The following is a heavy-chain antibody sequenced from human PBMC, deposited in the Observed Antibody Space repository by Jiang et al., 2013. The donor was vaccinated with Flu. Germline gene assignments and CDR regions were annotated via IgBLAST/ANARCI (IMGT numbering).Heavy chain of an antibody. Sequence: TLSCAASGFTFSYFAMFWVRQSPGKGPEWVASVRHDGSNKFYVDSVKGRFTIPRDNSRNTLYLQMNSLRSEDTAVYYCATLRGSSFDTYLADFWGQGTLVTV. V-gene: IGHV3-30*02. D-gene: IGHD3-3*02. CDR2: VRHDGSNK. CDR3: ATLRGSSFDTYLADF. J-gene: IGHJ4*02. CDR1: GFTFSYFA.